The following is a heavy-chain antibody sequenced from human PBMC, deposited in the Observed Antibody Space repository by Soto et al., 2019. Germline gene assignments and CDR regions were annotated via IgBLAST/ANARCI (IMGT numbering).Heavy chain of an antibody. CDR1: TFTFSNQD. V-gene: IGHV3-48*03. D-gene: IGHD3-3*01. Sequence: GGSLRLSCAASTFTFSNQDMNWVRQTPGKGLEWVSYISSSGGTIYYAESVKGRFTISRDNAYNSLYLQMNSLRAEDTAVYYCARDWSRLLNYGGQGTLVTVSS. J-gene: IGHJ4*02. CDR2: ISSSGGTI. CDR3: ARDWSRLLNY.